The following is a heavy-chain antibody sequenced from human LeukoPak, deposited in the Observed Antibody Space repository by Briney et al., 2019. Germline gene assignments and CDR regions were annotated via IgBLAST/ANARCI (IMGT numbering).Heavy chain of an antibody. Sequence: PSETLSLTCTVSGGSISSYYWSWIRQPPGKGLEWIGYIYYSGSTNYNPSLKSRVTISVDTSKNQFSLKLSSVTAADTAVYYCARVPEHYDSSGYYLGSWFDPWGQGTLVTVSS. V-gene: IGHV4-59*01. CDR2: IYYSGST. CDR3: ARVPEHYDSSGYYLGSWFDP. D-gene: IGHD3-22*01. J-gene: IGHJ5*02. CDR1: GGSISSYY.